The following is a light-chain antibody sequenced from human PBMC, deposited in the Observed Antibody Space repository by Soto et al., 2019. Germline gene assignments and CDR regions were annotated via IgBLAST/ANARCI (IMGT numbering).Light chain of an antibody. CDR1: QSISTY. CDR3: QQRFRWPGMFT. V-gene: IGKV3-11*01. J-gene: IGKJ2*01. Sequence: EIVLTQSPATLSLSPGERATLSGRASQSISTYLAWYQQKPGQAPRLLINDASNRATGVPARFSGSGSGTDFTLTISSLEPEDFAVYYCQQRFRWPGMFTFGQGTKLEIK. CDR2: DAS.